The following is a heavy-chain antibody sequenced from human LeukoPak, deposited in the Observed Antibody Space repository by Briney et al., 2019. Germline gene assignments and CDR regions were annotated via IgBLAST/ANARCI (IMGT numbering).Heavy chain of an antibody. V-gene: IGHV5-51*01. CDR2: IYPRDSRT. Sequence: GESLKISCKGSGYSFANYWIAWVRQMPGKGLEWMGVIYPRDSRTTYSPSFQGQATISADKSISTAYLQWTSLKASDTAMYYCARHLSDITSSPNYWGPGTLVTVSS. J-gene: IGHJ4*02. D-gene: IGHD2-15*01. CDR3: ARHLSDITSSPNY. CDR1: GYSFANYW.